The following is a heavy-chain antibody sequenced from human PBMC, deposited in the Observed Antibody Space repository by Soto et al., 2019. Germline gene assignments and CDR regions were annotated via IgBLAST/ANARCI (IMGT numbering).Heavy chain of an antibody. Sequence: EVQVVESGGGLVQPGGSLRLSCAASGFTFSSYSMNWVRQAPGKGLEWVSYISSSSSTIFYADSVKGRFTISRDNAKNSLYLQMNSLRAEDKAVYYCARDIDGGGQGTLVTVSS. D-gene: IGHD2-15*01. V-gene: IGHV3-48*01. CDR1: GFTFSSYS. CDR2: ISSSSSTI. CDR3: ARDIDG. J-gene: IGHJ4*02.